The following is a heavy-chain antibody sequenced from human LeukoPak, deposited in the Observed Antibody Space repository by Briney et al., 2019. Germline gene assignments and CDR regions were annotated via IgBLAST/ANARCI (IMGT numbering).Heavy chain of an antibody. D-gene: IGHD3-22*01. CDR3: ARDATHYYDSSGYSRPFDY. J-gene: IGHJ4*02. V-gene: IGHV1-69*13. CDR1: GYTFTGYY. Sequence: GASVKVSCKASGYTFTGYYMHWVRQAPGQGLEWMGGIIPIFGTANYAQKFQGRVTITADESTSTAYMELSSLRSEDTAVYYCARDATHYYDSSGYSRPFDYWGQGTLVTVSS. CDR2: IIPIFGTA.